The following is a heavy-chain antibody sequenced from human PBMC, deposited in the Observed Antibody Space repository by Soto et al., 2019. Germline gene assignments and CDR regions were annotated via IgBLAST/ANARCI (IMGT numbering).Heavy chain of an antibody. D-gene: IGHD5-18*01. CDR2: IKQDGSEK. Sequence: GGSLRLSCAASGFTFSSYWMSWVRQAPGKGLEWVANIKQDGSEKYYVDSVKGRLTISRDNAKNSLYLQMNSLRAEDTAVYYCARGLPRGYSYGYHYWGQGTLVTVSS. CDR3: ARGLPRGYSYGYHY. J-gene: IGHJ4*02. CDR1: GFTFSSYW. V-gene: IGHV3-7*01.